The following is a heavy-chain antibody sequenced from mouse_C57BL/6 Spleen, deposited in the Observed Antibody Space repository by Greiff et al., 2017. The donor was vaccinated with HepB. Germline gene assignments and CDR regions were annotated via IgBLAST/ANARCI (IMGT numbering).Heavy chain of an antibody. J-gene: IGHJ2*01. CDR3: ARRHYGTLYYFDY. V-gene: IGHV1-18*01. CDR2: INPNNGGT. CDR1: GYTFTDYN. D-gene: IGHD1-1*01. Sequence: EVQLQQSGPELVKPGASVKIPCKASGYTFTDYNTDWVKQSHGKSLEWIGDINPNNGGTIYNQKFKGKATLTVDKSSSTAYMELRSLTSEDTAVYYCARRHYGTLYYFDYWGQGTTLTVSS.